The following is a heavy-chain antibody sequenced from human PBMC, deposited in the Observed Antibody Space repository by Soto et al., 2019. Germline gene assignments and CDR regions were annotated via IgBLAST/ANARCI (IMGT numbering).Heavy chain of an antibody. CDR3: ASGFREEAWCFYCSDYFDY. J-gene: IGHJ4*02. V-gene: IGHV4-30-4*01. Sequence: QVQLQESGPGLVKPSQTLSLTCTVSGGSISSGDYYWSWIRQPPGKGLEWIGYIYYSGSTYYNPSLKSRVSISVVTSKHRCSLKLSFVTDADPAVYYCASGFREEAWCFYCSDYFDYWGQGTLVTVSS. CDR1: GGSISSGDYY. D-gene: IGHD3-10*01. CDR2: IYYSGST.